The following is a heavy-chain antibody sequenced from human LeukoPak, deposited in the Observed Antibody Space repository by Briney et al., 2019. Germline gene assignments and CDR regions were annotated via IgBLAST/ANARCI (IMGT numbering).Heavy chain of an antibody. J-gene: IGHJ4*02. CDR1: GGTFSSYA. Sequence: ASVKVSCKASGGTFSSYAISWGRQAPGQGLEWMGGIIPIFGTANYAQKFQGRVTITADKSTSTAYMELSSLRSEDTAVYYCAREGGRRYGSRSDFDYWGQGTLVTVSS. D-gene: IGHD3-10*01. CDR2: IIPIFGTA. V-gene: IGHV1-69*06. CDR3: AREGGRRYGSRSDFDY.